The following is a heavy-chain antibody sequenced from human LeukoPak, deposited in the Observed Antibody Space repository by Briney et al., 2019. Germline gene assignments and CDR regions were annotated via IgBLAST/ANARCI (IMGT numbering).Heavy chain of an antibody. V-gene: IGHV4-59*01. D-gene: IGHD3-22*01. J-gene: IGHJ4*02. CDR1: GGSISSYY. CDR3: ARGYYYDSSGYYSLDY. CDR2: IYYSGST. Sequence: PSETLSLTCTVSGGSISSYYWSWIRQPPGKGLEWTGYIYYSGSTNYNPSLKSRVTISVDTSKNQFSLKLSSVTAADTAVYYCARGYYYDSSGYYSLDYWGQGTLVTVSS.